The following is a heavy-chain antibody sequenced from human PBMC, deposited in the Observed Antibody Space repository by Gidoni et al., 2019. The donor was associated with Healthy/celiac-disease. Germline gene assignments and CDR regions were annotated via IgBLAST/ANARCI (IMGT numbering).Heavy chain of an antibody. V-gene: IGHV3-33*01. Sequence: QVQLVESGGGVVQPGRSLRLSCAASGFTFSSYGMHWVRQAPGKGLGWVAVIWYDGSNKYYADSVKGRFTISRDNSKNTLYLQMNSLRAEDTAVYYCARWQVAGTLDYWGQGTLVTVSS. J-gene: IGHJ4*02. CDR1: GFTFSSYG. D-gene: IGHD6-19*01. CDR3: ARWQVAGTLDY. CDR2: IWYDGSNK.